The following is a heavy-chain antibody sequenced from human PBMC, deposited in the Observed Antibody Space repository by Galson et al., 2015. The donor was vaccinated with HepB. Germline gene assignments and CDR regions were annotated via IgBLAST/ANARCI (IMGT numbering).Heavy chain of an antibody. Sequence: SLRLSCAASGFTFGDYAMSWVRQAPGKGLEWVGFIRSKAYGGTTEYAASVKGRFTISRDDSKSIAYLQMNSLKTEDTAVYYCTREGTYCSSTSCYYYYGMDVWGQGTTVTVSS. CDR1: GFTFGDYA. J-gene: IGHJ6*02. CDR3: TREGTYCSSTSCYYYYGMDV. V-gene: IGHV3-49*04. CDR2: IRSKAYGGTT. D-gene: IGHD2-2*01.